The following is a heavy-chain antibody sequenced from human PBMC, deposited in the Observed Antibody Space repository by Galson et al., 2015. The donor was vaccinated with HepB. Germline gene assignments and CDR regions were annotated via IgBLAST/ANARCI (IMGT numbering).Heavy chain of an antibody. D-gene: IGHD3-10*01. J-gene: IGHJ4*02. V-gene: IGHV3-30*04. Sequence: SLRLSCAASGFTFSSYAMHWVRQAPGKGLEWVAVISYDGSNKYYADSVKGRFTISRDNSKNTLYLQMNSLRAEDTAVYYCARESIRGSGSPHYWGQGTLVTVSS. CDR2: ISYDGSNK. CDR3: ARESIRGSGSPHY. CDR1: GFTFSSYA.